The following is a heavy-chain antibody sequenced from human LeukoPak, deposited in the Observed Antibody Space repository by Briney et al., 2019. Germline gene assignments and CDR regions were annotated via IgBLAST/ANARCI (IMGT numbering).Heavy chain of an antibody. D-gene: IGHD3-22*01. CDR3: ARDLRSSGYYAFDY. V-gene: IGHV3-21*01. CDR1: GFTFSSYG. CDR2: ISSSSSYI. J-gene: IGHJ4*02. Sequence: GGSLRLSCEDSGFTFSSYGMNWVRQAPGKGLEWVSFISSSSSYIYYADSVKGRFTISRDNAKNSLYLQMNSLRAEDTAVYYCARDLRSSGYYAFDYWGQGTLVTVSS.